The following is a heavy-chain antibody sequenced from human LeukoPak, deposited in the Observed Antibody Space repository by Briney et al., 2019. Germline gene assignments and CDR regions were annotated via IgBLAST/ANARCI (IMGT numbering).Heavy chain of an antibody. CDR2: INHSGST. CDR3: ARFPCSGDSCYFGIRAFDV. CDR1: GGSFSGYY. V-gene: IGHV4-34*01. D-gene: IGHD2-15*01. J-gene: IGHJ3*01. Sequence: PSETLSLTCAIYGGSFSGYYWNWIRQSPGKGLEWIGEINHSGSTNYNPSLKSRVTISADTSKNQFSLKLSSMTAADTAVYYCARFPCSGDSCYFGIRAFDVWGQGTMVTVSS.